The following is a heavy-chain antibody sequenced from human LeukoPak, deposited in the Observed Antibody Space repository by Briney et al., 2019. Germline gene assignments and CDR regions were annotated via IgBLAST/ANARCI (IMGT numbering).Heavy chain of an antibody. Sequence: SQTLSLTCTVSGGSISSDYWSWIRQPAGKGLEWIGRMWTRGSTNYNPSLKSRVSMSIDTTKKQFYLRLSSVTAADTAVYYCARDQSNALGRTSYDYWGQGTLVTVSS. CDR1: GGSISSDY. J-gene: IGHJ4*02. CDR2: MWTRGST. D-gene: IGHD2-8*01. CDR3: ARDQSNALGRTSYDY. V-gene: IGHV4-4*07.